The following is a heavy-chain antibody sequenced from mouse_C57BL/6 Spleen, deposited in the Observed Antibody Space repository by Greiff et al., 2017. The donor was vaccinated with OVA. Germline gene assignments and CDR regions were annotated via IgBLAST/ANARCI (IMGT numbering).Heavy chain of an antibody. D-gene: IGHD4-1*01. Sequence: EVQLVESGDGLVKPGGSLKLSCAASGFTFSSYAMSWVRQTPEKRLEWVAYISSGGDYIYYADTVKGRFTISRDNARNTLYLQMSSLKSEDTAMYYCTRDEGLGRGYFDVWGTGTTVTVSS. V-gene: IGHV5-9-1*02. J-gene: IGHJ1*03. CDR3: TRDEGLGRGYFDV. CDR2: ISSGGDYI. CDR1: GFTFSSYA.